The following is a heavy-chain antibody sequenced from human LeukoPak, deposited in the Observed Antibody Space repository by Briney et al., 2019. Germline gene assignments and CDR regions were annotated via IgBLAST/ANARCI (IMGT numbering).Heavy chain of an antibody. CDR3: ARTTVVAATPPLRAEFDY. D-gene: IGHD2-15*01. J-gene: IGHJ4*02. CDR2: IYYSGST. CDR1: GGSISSYY. V-gene: IGHV4-59*01. Sequence: PETLSLTCTVSGGSISSYYWSWIRQPPGKGLEWIGYIYYSGSTNYNPSLKSRVTISVDTSKNQFSLKLSSVTAADTAVYYCARTTVVAATPPLRAEFDYWGQGTLVTVSS.